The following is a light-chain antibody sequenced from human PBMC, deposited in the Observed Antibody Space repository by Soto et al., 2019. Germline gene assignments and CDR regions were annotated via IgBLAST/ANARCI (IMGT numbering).Light chain of an antibody. Sequence: EIVLTQSPGTLALSPGERATLSCRASQSVSSNYLAWYQQKPGQAPRLLIYGASSRATGIPDRFSGSGSGTDFTLTIIRLEPEDLAVYYCQQYGSSPMYTFGQGTTLEI. V-gene: IGKV3-20*01. CDR3: QQYGSSPMYT. CDR2: GAS. J-gene: IGKJ2*01. CDR1: QSVSSNY.